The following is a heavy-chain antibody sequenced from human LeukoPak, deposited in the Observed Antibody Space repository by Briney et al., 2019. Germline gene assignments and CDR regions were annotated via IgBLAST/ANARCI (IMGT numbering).Heavy chain of an antibody. CDR2: ISGSDAGT. CDR3: AREEWDEGYFDY. Sequence: GGSLKLSCVASGFTFRSYAMSWVRQAPGKRLEWVSAISGSDAGTYHADSVRGRFTISRDNSKNTLYLQMNSLRAEDTAVYYCAREEWDEGYFDYWGQGTLVTVSS. J-gene: IGHJ4*02. V-gene: IGHV3-23*01. D-gene: IGHD1-26*01. CDR1: GFTFRSYA.